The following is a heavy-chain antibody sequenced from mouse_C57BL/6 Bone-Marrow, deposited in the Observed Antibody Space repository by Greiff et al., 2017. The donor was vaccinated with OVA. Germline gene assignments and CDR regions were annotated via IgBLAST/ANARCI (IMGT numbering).Heavy chain of an antibody. V-gene: IGHV1-69*01. D-gene: IGHD1-1*01. CDR3: AGGSSYGGFAY. Sequence: QVQLQQPGAELVMPGASVKLSCKASGYTFTSYWMHWVKQRPGQGLEWIGEIDPSDSYTNYNQKFKGKSTLTVDKSSSTAYMQLSSLTSEDSAVYYCAGGSSYGGFAYWGQGTLVTVSA. CDR2: IDPSDSYT. J-gene: IGHJ3*01. CDR1: GYTFTSYW.